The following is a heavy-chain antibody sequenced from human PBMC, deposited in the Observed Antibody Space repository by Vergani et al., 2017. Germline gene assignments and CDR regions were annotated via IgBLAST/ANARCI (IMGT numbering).Heavy chain of an antibody. CDR1: GVSISSYY. D-gene: IGHD6-13*01. Sequence: QVQLQESGPGLVKPSETLSLPCTVSGVSISSYYWSWIRQPPGKGLEWIGYIYYSGSTNYNPSLKSRVTISVDTSKNQFSLKLSSVTAADTAVYYCARGGSSSWYCDYWGQGTLVTVSS. CDR2: IYYSGST. V-gene: IGHV4-59*01. J-gene: IGHJ4*02. CDR3: ARGGSSSWYCDY.